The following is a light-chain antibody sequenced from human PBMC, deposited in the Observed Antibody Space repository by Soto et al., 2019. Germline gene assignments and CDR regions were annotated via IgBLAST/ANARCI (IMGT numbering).Light chain of an antibody. CDR1: TSNIGSNF. Sequence: QSVLTQPPSVSAAPGQVVTISCSGSTSNIGSNFVSWYQHLPGTAPKLLIYDNDKRPSGIPGRFSGSKSGASASLGITGLQSGDEADYYCGTWDSSLSAVVFGGGTKLTVL. V-gene: IGLV1-51*01. CDR2: DND. J-gene: IGLJ2*01. CDR3: GTWDSSLSAVV.